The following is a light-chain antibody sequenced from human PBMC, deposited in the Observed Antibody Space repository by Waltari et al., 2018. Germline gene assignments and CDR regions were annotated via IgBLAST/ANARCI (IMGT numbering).Light chain of an antibody. V-gene: IGLV2-14*01. CDR1: SSDVGGYNY. CDR3: SSYTSSSHVV. Sequence: QSALTQPASVFGSPGQSITISCPGTSSDVGGYNYVSWYQQHPGKAPKLMIYDVSNRPSGVSNRFSGSKSGNTASLTISGLQAEDEADYYCSSYTSSSHVVFGGGTKLTVL. CDR2: DVS. J-gene: IGLJ2*01.